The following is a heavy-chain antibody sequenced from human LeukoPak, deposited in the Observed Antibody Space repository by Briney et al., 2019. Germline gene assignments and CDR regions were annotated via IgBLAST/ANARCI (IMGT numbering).Heavy chain of an antibody. J-gene: IGHJ3*02. CDR1: GFTFSSYG. Sequence: GGSLRLSCAASGFTFSSYGMHWVRQAPGKGLEWVSVISYDGSNKYYADSVKGRFTISRDNSKNTLYLQMNSLRAEDTAVYYCAKDSSGWQKDAFDIWGQGTMVTVSS. V-gene: IGHV3-30*18. CDR2: ISYDGSNK. CDR3: AKDSSGWQKDAFDI. D-gene: IGHD6-19*01.